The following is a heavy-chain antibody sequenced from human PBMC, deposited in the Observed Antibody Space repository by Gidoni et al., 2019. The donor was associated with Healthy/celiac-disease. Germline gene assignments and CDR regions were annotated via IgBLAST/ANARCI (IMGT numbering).Heavy chain of an antibody. CDR2: IYYSGST. CDR1: GGSISSYY. V-gene: IGHV4-59*01. Sequence: QVQLQASGPGLVKPSETLSLTCTVPGGSISSYYWSWIRPPPGKGLEWIGYIYYSGSTNYNPSLKSRVTISVDTSKNQFSLKLSSVTAADTAVYYCARIQGDAFDIWGQGTMVTVSS. J-gene: IGHJ3*02. CDR3: ARIQGDAFDI.